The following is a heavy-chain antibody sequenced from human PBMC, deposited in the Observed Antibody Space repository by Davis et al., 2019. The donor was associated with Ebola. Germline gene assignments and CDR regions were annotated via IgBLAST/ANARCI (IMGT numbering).Heavy chain of an antibody. CDR1: GYTFTSYG. CDR2: FNPHNGNT. Sequence: ASVKVSCKASGYTFTSYGITWVRQAPGQGFEWMGWFNPHNGNTNYAQNVQGRVTMTTDTSTSTAYMEVGSLRSDDTAVYYCARAQFPTTSDHWGQGTLVTVSS. CDR3: ARAQFPTTSDH. D-gene: IGHD1-1*01. J-gene: IGHJ4*02. V-gene: IGHV1-18*04.